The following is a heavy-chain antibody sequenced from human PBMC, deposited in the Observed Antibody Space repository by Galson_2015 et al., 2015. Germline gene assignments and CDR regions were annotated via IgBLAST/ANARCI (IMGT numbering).Heavy chain of an antibody. V-gene: IGHV3-23*01. D-gene: IGHD5-24*01. CDR1: GFTFSSYT. CDR3: AKGDRDGGLYYPDF. J-gene: IGHJ4*02. Sequence: SLRLSCAASGFTFSSYTMHWVRQAPGKGLEWVSAINGDGGIAGYADSVRGRFTISRDNSKNTLYLQMNSLRAEDTAVFYCAKGDRDGGLYYPDFWGQGILVTVSS. CDR2: INGDGGIA.